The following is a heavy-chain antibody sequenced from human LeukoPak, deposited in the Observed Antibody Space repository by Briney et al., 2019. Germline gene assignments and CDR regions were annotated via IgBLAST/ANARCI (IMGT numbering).Heavy chain of an antibody. Sequence: SETLPLTCAVYGGSFSGYYWSWIRQPPGKGLEWIGEINHSGSTNYNPSLKSRVTISVDTSKNQFSLKLSSVTAADTAVYYCARDLVAAAGSVGWFDPWGQGTLVTVSS. V-gene: IGHV4-34*01. CDR3: ARDLVAAAGSVGWFDP. CDR1: GGSFSGYY. CDR2: INHSGST. J-gene: IGHJ5*02. D-gene: IGHD6-13*01.